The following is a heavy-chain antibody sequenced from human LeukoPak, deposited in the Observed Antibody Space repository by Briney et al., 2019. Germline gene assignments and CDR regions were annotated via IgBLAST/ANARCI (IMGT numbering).Heavy chain of an antibody. V-gene: IGHV3-23*01. D-gene: IGHD2/OR15-2a*01. CDR1: GFTFSTYG. CDR2: ISASGDSP. CDR3: ATPGKYYDQ. J-gene: IGHJ5*02. Sequence: PGGSLRLSCAASGFTFSTYGMSWVRQAPGKGLQWVSAISASGDSPSYADPVKGRFTISRDNSKNTLYLQMNSLRAEDTAVYYCATPGKYYDQWGQGTLVTVSS.